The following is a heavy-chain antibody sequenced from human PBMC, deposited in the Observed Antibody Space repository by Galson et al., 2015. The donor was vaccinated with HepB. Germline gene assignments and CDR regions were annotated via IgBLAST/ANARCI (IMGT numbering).Heavy chain of an antibody. Sequence: SVTVSCKASGGTFSSYAISWVRQAPGQGLEWMGGIIPIFGTANYAQKFQGRVTITADESTSTAYMELSSLRSEDTAVYYCARALKGCSSTSCYLPLEYWGQGTLVTVSS. CDR1: GGTFSSYA. D-gene: IGHD2-2*01. CDR3: ARALKGCSSTSCYLPLEY. CDR2: IIPIFGTA. J-gene: IGHJ4*02. V-gene: IGHV1-69*13.